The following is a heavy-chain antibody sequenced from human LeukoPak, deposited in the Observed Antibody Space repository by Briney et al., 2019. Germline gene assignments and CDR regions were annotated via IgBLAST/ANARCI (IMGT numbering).Heavy chain of an antibody. CDR3: ARVGGYYYDSSGYFPWKYYMDV. J-gene: IGHJ6*03. Sequence: PGGSLRLSCAASGFTVSSNYMSWVRQAPGKGLEWVSVIYSGGSTYYADSVKGRFTISRDNSKNTLYLQMNSLRAEDTAVYYCARVGGYYYDSSGYFPWKYYMDVWGKGTTVTISS. CDR2: IYSGGST. CDR1: GFTVSSNY. V-gene: IGHV3-66*01. D-gene: IGHD3-22*01.